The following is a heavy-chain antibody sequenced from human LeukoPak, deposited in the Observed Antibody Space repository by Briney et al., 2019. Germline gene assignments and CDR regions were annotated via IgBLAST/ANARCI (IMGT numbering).Heavy chain of an antibody. CDR2: VYTSGNT. J-gene: IGHJ4*02. CDR3: ARENIAARPLDY. CDR1: SGSISSYY. Sequence: SQTLSLTCTVSSGSISSYYWSWIRQPAGKGLEWIGRVYTSGNTNYNSSLQSRVDMSVDTSKNQFSLKLSSVTAADTAVYYCARENIAARPLDYWGQGTLVTVSS. D-gene: IGHD6-6*01. V-gene: IGHV4-4*07.